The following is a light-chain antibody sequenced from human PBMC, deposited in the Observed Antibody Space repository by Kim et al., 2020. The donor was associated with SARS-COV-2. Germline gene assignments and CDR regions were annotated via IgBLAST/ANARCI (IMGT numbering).Light chain of an antibody. Sequence: SYELTQPPSVSVSPGQTASITCSGDKLGDKYACWYQQKPGQSPVLVIYQDSKRPSGIPERFSGSNSGNPATLTISGTQAMDEADYYCQAWDSSTVLFGGG. CDR3: QAWDSSTVL. CDR1: KLGDKY. V-gene: IGLV3-1*01. CDR2: QDS. J-gene: IGLJ2*01.